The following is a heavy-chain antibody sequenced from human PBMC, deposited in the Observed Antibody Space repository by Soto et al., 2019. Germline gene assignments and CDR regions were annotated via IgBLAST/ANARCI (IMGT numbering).Heavy chain of an antibody. Sequence: GESLKISCKGSGYSFTTYWIGWVRQMPGKGLEWMGIIYPGDSDTRYSPSFQGQVTISADKSNSTAYLQWGSLKASDTAMYYCARVGGIRDGYNSWAFDIWGQGTMVTVSS. CDR1: GYSFTTYW. V-gene: IGHV5-51*01. D-gene: IGHD5-12*01. J-gene: IGHJ3*02. CDR3: ARVGGIRDGYNSWAFDI. CDR2: IYPGDSDT.